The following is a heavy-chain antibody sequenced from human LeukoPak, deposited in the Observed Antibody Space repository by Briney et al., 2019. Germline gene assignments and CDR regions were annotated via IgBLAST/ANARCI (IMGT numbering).Heavy chain of an antibody. Sequence: PSETLSLTCTVSGGSISSGDYYWSWIRQPPGKGLEWIGYIYYSGSTYYNPSLKSRVTISVDTSKNQFSLKLSSVTAADTAVYYCARQSGYDILTGYPVHFDYWGQGTLVTVSS. D-gene: IGHD3-9*01. CDR2: IYYSGST. CDR3: ARQSGYDILTGYPVHFDY. V-gene: IGHV4-30-4*01. J-gene: IGHJ4*02. CDR1: GGSISSGDYY.